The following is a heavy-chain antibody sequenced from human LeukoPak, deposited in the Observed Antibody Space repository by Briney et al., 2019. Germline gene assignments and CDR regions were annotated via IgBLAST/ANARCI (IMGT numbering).Heavy chain of an antibody. J-gene: IGHJ3*02. CDR3: ARSLITMIVVAHAFDI. Sequence: GGSLRLSCAASGFTFSSYGMHWVRQAPGKGLEWVAFIRYDGSNKYYADSVKGRFTISRDNSKNTLYLQMNSLRAEDTAVYYCARSLITMIVVAHAFDIWGQGTMVTVSS. CDR2: IRYDGSNK. CDR1: GFTFSSYG. V-gene: IGHV3-30*02. D-gene: IGHD3-22*01.